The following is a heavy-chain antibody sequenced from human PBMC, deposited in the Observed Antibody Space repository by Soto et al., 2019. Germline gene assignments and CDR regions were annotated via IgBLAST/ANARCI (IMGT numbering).Heavy chain of an antibody. CDR3: AKGTANWTLGYFDY. CDR1: GXTRSSYS. Sequence: GSPRLTCAASGXTRSSYSMTRVRQAPGKGLGWVSLIGGSGGGTYYADSVKCRFTISRDNSKNTLYRQMNSLRSDDTAVYYCAKGTANWTLGYFDYWGQGTLGTVS. J-gene: IGHJ4*02. V-gene: IGHV3-23*01. CDR2: IGGSGGGT. D-gene: IGHD1-1*01.